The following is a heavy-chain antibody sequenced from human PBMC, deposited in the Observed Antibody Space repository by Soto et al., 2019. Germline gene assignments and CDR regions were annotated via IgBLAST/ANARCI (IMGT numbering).Heavy chain of an antibody. D-gene: IGHD2-15*01. J-gene: IGHJ6*02. Sequence: GGSLRLSCAATGFTVSYVYKNWVRQAPGKGLEWVSVIYGGDSTYYADSVKGRFTTSRDSSKNTVYLQMNSLRAEDTAVYYCARVDSVDYYYGMDVWGQGTTVTVSS. CDR2: IYGGDST. CDR1: GFTVSYVY. V-gene: IGHV3-53*01. CDR3: ARVDSVDYYYGMDV.